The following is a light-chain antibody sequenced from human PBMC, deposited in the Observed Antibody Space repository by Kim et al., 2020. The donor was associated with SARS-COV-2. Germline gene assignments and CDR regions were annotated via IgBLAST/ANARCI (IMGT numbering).Light chain of an antibody. J-gene: IGLJ3*02. CDR3: ATWDDSLNGWV. Sequence: ELTQPPSASGTPGQRVTISCSGSSSNIGRNTVSWYQQLPGTAPKLLIYSSNQRPSGVPDRFSGSKSGTSASLAISGLQSEDEGDYYCATWDDSLNGWVFGGGTQLTVL. V-gene: IGLV1-44*01. CDR1: SSNIGRNT. CDR2: SSN.